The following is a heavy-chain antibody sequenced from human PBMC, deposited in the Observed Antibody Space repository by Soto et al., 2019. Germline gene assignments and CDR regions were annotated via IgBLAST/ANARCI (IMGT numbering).Heavy chain of an antibody. CDR3: ARVGGYDYSNSYYYYYGMDV. J-gene: IGHJ6*02. CDR2: IIPIFGTA. V-gene: IGHV1-69*13. Sequence: SVKVSCKASGGTFSSYAISWVRQAPGQGLEWMGGIIPIFGTANYAQKFQGRVTITADESTSTAYMELSSLRSEDTAVYYCARVGGYDYSNSYYYYYGMDVWGQGTTVTVSS. CDR1: GGTFSSYA. D-gene: IGHD4-4*01.